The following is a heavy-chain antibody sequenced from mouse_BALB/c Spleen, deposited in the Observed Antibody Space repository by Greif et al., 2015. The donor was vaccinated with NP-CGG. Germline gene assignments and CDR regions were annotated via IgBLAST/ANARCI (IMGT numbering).Heavy chain of an antibody. CDR2: IDTSDSYT. CDR1: GYTFTDYW. V-gene: IGHV1-69*01. CDR3: ARSPDY. Sequence: VKLQESGAELVMPGASVKMSCKASGYTFTDYWMHWVKQRPGQGLEWIGAIDTSDSYTSYNQKFKGKATLTVDESSSTAYMQLSSLTSEDSAVYYCARSPDYWGQGTLVTVSA. J-gene: IGHJ3*01.